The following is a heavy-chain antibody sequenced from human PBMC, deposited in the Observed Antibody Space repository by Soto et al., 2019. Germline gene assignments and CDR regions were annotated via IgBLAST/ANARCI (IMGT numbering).Heavy chain of an antibody. CDR2: ISGSDGST. CDR3: AKDRERDAWCEDY. J-gene: IGHJ4*02. D-gene: IGHD2-8*02. CDR1: GFSFSSYA. V-gene: IGHV3-23*01. Sequence: PGGSLRLSCVASGFSFSSYAMTWVRQAPGRGLEWVSVISGSDGSTYYADSVKGRFTISRDNSKNTLYLQMNSLRAEDTAVYYCAKDRERDAWCEDYWGQGTLVTVS.